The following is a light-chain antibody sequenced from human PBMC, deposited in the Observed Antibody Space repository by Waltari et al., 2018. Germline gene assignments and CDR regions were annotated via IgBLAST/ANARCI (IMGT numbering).Light chain of an antibody. J-gene: IGLJ3*02. CDR2: VNSDGSH. Sequence: QLVLTQSPSASASLGASVRLTCTLSSGHSSNVIAWLQQQPQKGPRHLMKVNSDGSHSKGGGIPDRFSGSSSGAERYLTISSLQSEDEADYYCQTGGHGTWVFGGGTRLTVL. CDR1: SGHSSNV. CDR3: QTGGHGTWV. V-gene: IGLV4-69*01.